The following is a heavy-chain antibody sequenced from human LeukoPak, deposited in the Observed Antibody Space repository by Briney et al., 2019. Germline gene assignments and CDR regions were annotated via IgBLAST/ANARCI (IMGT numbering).Heavy chain of an antibody. Sequence: SETLSLTCTVSGGSISGYYWSWIRQPPGKGLEWVGYISYSGSTNHNPSLKSRVTISVDTSKNQFSLKLSSVTAADTAIYYCARDGRAGSLFAYWGQGTLVTVSS. D-gene: IGHD6-19*01. J-gene: IGHJ4*02. CDR1: GGSISGYY. V-gene: IGHV4-59*01. CDR3: ARDGRAGSLFAY. CDR2: ISYSGST.